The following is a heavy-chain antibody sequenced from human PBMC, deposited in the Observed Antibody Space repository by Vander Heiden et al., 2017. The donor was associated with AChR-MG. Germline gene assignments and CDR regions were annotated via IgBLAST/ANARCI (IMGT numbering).Heavy chain of an antibody. V-gene: IGHV4-34*01. CDR1: GASFRGYY. D-gene: IGHD3-3*01. Sequence: PQPCGAALLTPPATLPLTATVYGASFRGYYWSWIRQPPGKGLEWIGEINHSGSTNYNPSLKSRVTISVDTSKNQFSLKLSSVTAADTAVYYCARGHYDFWSGYLNWFDPWGQGTLVTVSS. J-gene: IGHJ5*02. CDR3: ARGHYDFWSGYLNWFDP. CDR2: INHSGST.